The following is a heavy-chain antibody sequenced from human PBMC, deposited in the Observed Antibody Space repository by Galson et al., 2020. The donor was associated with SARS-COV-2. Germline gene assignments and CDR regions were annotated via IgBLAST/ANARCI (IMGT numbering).Heavy chain of an antibody. Sequence: ASVKVSCKASAYTFTSFYMYWVRQAPGQGLEYMGISNPRGGSTTYAQKFQGRVSMTRDTSTSTVYMELSSLRFEDTAVYYCARLNTMNAFDIWGQGTMVTVSS. CDR1: AYTFTSFY. J-gene: IGHJ3*02. CDR2: SNPRGGST. CDR3: ARLNTMNAFDI. V-gene: IGHV1-46*01.